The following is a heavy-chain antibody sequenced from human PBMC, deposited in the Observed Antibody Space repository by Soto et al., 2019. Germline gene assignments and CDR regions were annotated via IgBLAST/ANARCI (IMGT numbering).Heavy chain of an antibody. D-gene: IGHD2-15*01. V-gene: IGHV4-59*01. CDR3: ANDIVVVVTANNY. CDR1: GGSISSYY. CDR2: IYYSGST. J-gene: IGHJ4*02. Sequence: SETLSLTCTVSGGSISSYYWSWIRQPPGKGLEWIGYIYYSGSTNYNPSLKSRVTISVDTSKNQFSLKLSSVTAADTAVYYCANDIVVVVTANNYWGQGTRVTVSS.